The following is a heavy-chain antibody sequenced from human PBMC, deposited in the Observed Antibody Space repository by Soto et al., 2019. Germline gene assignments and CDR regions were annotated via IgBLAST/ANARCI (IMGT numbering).Heavy chain of an antibody. J-gene: IGHJ6*02. CDR2: IYYSGRT. V-gene: IGHV4-30-4*01. CDR1: GGSINSDDDQ. Sequence: PSETLSLTCSVSGGSINSDDDQWSWIRQSPGKGLEWIGFIYYSGRTNYNPSLKSRTTMTTDTSKNQFSLKLTSVTAADTAVYYCARGEDYSGLDVWGPGTTVTVSS. D-gene: IGHD1-26*01. CDR3: ARGEDYSGLDV.